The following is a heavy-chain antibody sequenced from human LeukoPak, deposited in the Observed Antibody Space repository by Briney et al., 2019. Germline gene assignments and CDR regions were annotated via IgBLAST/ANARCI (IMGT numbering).Heavy chain of an antibody. CDR1: GFTFSSYW. CDR2: IESNGLA. Sequence: GGCLKLSCAASGFTFSSYWMHWVRQTPGKGLMWVSRIESNGLALYADSVRDRFTISRDNAKNTVYLQMNSLRADDTAMYYCARAVTYFYGSVTYDWFESWGQGTLVTVSS. V-gene: IGHV3-74*01. CDR3: ARAVTYFYGSVTYDWFES. D-gene: IGHD3-10*01. J-gene: IGHJ5*01.